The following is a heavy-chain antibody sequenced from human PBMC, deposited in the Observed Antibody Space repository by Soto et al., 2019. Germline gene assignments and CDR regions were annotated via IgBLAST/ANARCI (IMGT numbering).Heavy chain of an antibody. CDR2: IYYSGST. D-gene: IGHD3-9*01. V-gene: IGHV4-30-4*01. Sequence: PSETLSLTCTVSGGSISSGDYYWSWIRQPPGKGLEWIGYIYYSGSTYYNPSLKSRVTISVDTSKNQFSLKLSSVTAADTAVYYCAREPLTDSNILTGSFLSYFDLWGRGTLVTSPQ. CDR3: AREPLTDSNILTGSFLSYFDL. J-gene: IGHJ2*01. CDR1: GGSISSGDYY.